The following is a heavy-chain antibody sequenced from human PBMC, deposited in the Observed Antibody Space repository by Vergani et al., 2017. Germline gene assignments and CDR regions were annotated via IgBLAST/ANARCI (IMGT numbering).Heavy chain of an antibody. CDR2: IYYSGST. CDR3: AKDRSRGSTSCYRSGCYDGMDV. V-gene: IGHV4-39*02. Sequence: QLQLQESGPGLVKPSETLSLTCTVSGGSISSSSYYWGWIRQPPGKGLEWIGSIYYSGSTYYNPSLKSRVTISVDTSKNQFSLKLSSVTAADTAVYYCAKDRSRGSTSCYRSGCYDGMDVWGQGTTVTVSS. J-gene: IGHJ6*02. D-gene: IGHD2-2*01. CDR1: GGSISSSSYY.